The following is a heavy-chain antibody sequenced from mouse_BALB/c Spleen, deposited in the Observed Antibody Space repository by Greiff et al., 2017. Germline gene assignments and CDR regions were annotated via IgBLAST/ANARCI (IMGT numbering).Heavy chain of an antibody. Sequence: VKLVESGPGLVAPSQSLSITCTVSGFSLTSYGVHWVRQPPGKGLEWLGVIWAGGSTNYNSALMSRLSISKDNSKSQVFLKMNSLQTDDTAMYYCAREREGTAYYFDYWGQGTTLTVSS. CDR2: IWAGGST. V-gene: IGHV2-9*02. J-gene: IGHJ2*01. CDR3: AREREGTAYYFDY. CDR1: GFSLTSYG. D-gene: IGHD4-1*01.